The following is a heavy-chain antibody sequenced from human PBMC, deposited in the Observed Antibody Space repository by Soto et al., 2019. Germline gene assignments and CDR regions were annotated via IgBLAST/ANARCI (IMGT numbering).Heavy chain of an antibody. D-gene: IGHD6-13*01. Sequence: EVQLVESGGGLVQPGGSLRLSCAASGFTFSSYWMYWVRQAPGKGLEWVSHMNNDGSYTIYAESVKGRFTFSRDNAKNTPYLPMKRLRAGGPGVYYLVRGGYMAACDIWGQRTIVNGSS. CDR1: GFTFSSYW. J-gene: IGHJ3*02. V-gene: IGHV3-74*01. CDR2: MNNDGSYT. CDR3: VRGGYMAACDI.